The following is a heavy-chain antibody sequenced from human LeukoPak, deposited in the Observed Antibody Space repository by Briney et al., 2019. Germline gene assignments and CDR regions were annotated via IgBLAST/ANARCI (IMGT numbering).Heavy chain of an antibody. D-gene: IGHD6-13*01. CDR2: ISWNSGSI. V-gene: IGHV3-9*01. CDR3: AKTQLATFDY. J-gene: IGHJ4*02. CDR1: GFTFDDYA. Sequence: GGSLRLSCAASGFTFDDYAMHWVRQAPGKGLEWVSGISWNSGSIGYADSVKGRFTISRDNAKNSLYLQMNSLRAEDTAVYYCAKTQLATFDYWGQGILVTVSS.